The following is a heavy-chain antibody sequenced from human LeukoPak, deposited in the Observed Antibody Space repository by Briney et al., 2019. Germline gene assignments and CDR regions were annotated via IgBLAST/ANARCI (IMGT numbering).Heavy chain of an antibody. J-gene: IGHJ4*02. CDR2: IGAGTGAVT. V-gene: IGHV3-23*01. D-gene: IGHD3-22*01. CDR1: GFTFSSYA. Sequence: GGSLRLSCAASGFTFSSYAMRWVRQAPGKGLQWVSAIGAGTGAVTIYADSVKGRFSISRDNSKNTLYLQMNSLRAEDTAVYYCAKSYYERSGSTRHVDYWGQGTLVIVSS. CDR3: AKSYYERSGSTRHVDY.